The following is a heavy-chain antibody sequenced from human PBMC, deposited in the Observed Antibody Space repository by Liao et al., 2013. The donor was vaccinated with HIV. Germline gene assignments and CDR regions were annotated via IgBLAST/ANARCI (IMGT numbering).Heavy chain of an antibody. CDR3: ARRYYDFWSGYYTAHDAFDI. Sequence: QVQLQESGSGLVKPSETLSLTCTVSGGSITSYYWSWIRQPAGKGLEWIGKIYTSGSTNYNPSLKSRVTISVDTSKNQFSLKLSSVTAADTAVYYCARRYYDFWSGYYTAHDAFDIWGQGTMVTVSS. D-gene: IGHD3-3*01. CDR2: IYTSGST. J-gene: IGHJ3*02. V-gene: IGHV4-4*09. CDR1: GGSITSYY.